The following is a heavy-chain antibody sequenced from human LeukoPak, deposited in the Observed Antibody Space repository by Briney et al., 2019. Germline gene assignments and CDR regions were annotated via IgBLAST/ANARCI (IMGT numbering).Heavy chain of an antibody. Sequence: PGGSLRLSCAASGLTFSDYYMSWIRQAPGKGLEWVSYISSSGSTIYYADSVKGRFTISRDNAKNSLYLQMNSLRAGDTAVYYCARAAGRFTMVRGVAMLPPEYYFDYWGQGTLVTVSS. J-gene: IGHJ4*02. CDR2: ISSSGSTI. CDR3: ARAAGRFTMVRGVAMLPPEYYFDY. V-gene: IGHV3-11*04. D-gene: IGHD3-10*01. CDR1: GLTFSDYY.